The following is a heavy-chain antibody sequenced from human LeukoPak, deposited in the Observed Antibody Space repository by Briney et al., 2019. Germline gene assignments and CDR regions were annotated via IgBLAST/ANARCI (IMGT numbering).Heavy chain of an antibody. Sequence: GGSLRLSCAASGFTFSSYSMNWVRQAPGKGLEWVSYISSSSSTIYYADSVKGRFTISRDNAKNSLYLQMNSLRDEDTAVYYCASVEISGVVNYGMDVWGQGTTVTVSS. V-gene: IGHV3-48*02. D-gene: IGHD3-3*01. CDR1: GFTFSSYS. CDR2: ISSSSSTI. CDR3: ASVEISGVVNYGMDV. J-gene: IGHJ6*02.